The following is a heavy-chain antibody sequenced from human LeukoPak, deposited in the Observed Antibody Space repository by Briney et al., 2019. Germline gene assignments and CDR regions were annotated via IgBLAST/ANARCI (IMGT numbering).Heavy chain of an antibody. V-gene: IGHV3-23*01. CDR2: ISGSGGST. CDR3: AKGLRSPYYFDY. CDR1: GFTFSSYA. Sequence: GGSLRLSCTASGFTFSSYAMSWVRQAPGKGLEWVSAISGSGGSTYYADSVKGRFTISRDNSKNTLYLQMNSLRAEDTAVYYCAKGLRSPYYFDYWGQGTLVTVSS. J-gene: IGHJ4*02. D-gene: IGHD3-10*01.